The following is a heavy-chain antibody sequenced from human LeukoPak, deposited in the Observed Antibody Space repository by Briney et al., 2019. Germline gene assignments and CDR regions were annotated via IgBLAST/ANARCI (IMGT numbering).Heavy chain of an antibody. CDR3: ARDSSIVGLTGAGFDS. CDR1: GFNFSNYE. Sequence: GGSLRLSCGASGFNFSNYEMNWVRQTPGKGLEWTSYISDSGETTYYADSVKGRFTISRDNAKNSLFLQMDSLRVEDTAIYYCARDSSIVGLTGAGFDSWGQGTLVTVSS. V-gene: IGHV3-48*03. D-gene: IGHD1-26*01. CDR2: ISDSGETT. J-gene: IGHJ4*02.